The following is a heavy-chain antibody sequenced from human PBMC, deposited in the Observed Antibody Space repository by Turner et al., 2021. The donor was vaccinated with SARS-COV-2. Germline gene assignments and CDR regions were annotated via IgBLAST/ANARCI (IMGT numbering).Heavy chain of an antibody. V-gene: IGHV3-30-3*01. CDR2: MSFDGSIK. J-gene: IGHJ4*02. CDR1: GFTFSSYA. Sequence: VQLVESGGGLVQPGGSLRLSCAASGFTFSSYAMHWVRQAPGKGLEWVAVMSFDGSIKYYADSVKGRFTISRDNSKNTLYLQMNSLRAEDTAVYYCARGVAVYGEHRPLDYWGQGTLVTVSS. D-gene: IGHD4-17*01. CDR3: ARGVAVYGEHRPLDY.